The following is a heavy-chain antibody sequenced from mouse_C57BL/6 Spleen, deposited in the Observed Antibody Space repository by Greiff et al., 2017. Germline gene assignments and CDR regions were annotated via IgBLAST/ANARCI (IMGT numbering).Heavy chain of an antibody. D-gene: IGHD1-1*01. Sequence: VKLMESGAELVKPGASVKLSCKASGYAFSSYWMYWVHQRPGKGLEWIGQIYPGGGYTNYNGKFKGQVTLTADKSSSTAYMQLSSLTSEDSAVYFCSREAGYYGSSFAYWGQGTTLTVSA. CDR1: GYAFSSYW. V-gene: IGHV1-80*01. CDR3: SREAGYYGSSFAY. J-gene: IGHJ2*01. CDR2: IYPGGGYT.